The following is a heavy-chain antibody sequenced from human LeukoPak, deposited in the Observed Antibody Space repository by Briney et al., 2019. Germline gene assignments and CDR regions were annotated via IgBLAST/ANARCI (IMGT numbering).Heavy chain of an antibody. CDR1: GFTFSSYS. J-gene: IGHJ4*02. CDR3: AKNERSRDGYNHFDY. V-gene: IGHV3-30*18. CDR2: ISYDGSNK. Sequence: GGSLRLSCAASGFTFSSYSMHWVRQAPGKGLEWVAVISYDGSNKYYADSVKGRFTISRDNSKNTLYLQMNSLRAEDTAVYYCAKNERSRDGYNHFDYWGQGTLVTVSS. D-gene: IGHD5-24*01.